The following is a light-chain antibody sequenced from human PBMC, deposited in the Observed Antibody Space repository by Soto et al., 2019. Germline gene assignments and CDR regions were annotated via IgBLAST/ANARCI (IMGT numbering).Light chain of an antibody. CDR2: EVS. J-gene: IGLJ2*01. CDR3: SSYGGSKV. CDR1: SSDVGGYNY. V-gene: IGLV2-8*01. Sequence: QSALTQPPSASWSPGQSVTISCTGTSSDVGGYNYVSWYQQHPGNAPKLISYEVSKRPSGVPDRFSGSKSGNTASLTVSGRQAEDEADYYCSSYGGSKVFGGGTKVTVL.